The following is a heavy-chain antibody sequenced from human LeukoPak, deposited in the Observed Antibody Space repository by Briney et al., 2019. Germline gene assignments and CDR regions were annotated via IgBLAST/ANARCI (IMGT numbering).Heavy chain of an antibody. D-gene: IGHD2-21*01. CDR1: GYMFTDYY. CDR2: INPKSGGT. Sequence: GASVKVSCKASGYMFTDYYIHWVRQAPGQGLEWMGWINPKSGGTNYAQKFQGRVTMTRDTSITSAYMELSRLKSDDTAVFFCATGMSGGDDSWGQGTLVIVSS. V-gene: IGHV1-2*02. J-gene: IGHJ5*01. CDR3: ATGMSGGDDS.